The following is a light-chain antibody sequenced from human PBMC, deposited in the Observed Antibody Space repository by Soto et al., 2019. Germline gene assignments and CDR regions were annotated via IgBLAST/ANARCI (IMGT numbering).Light chain of an antibody. CDR3: RQHNSFPIT. V-gene: IGKV1-5*01. J-gene: IGKJ5*01. Sequence: DIQMTQSPFTLSASVGGKGHITCRASQSVSSWLAWYQQKPGKAPKLLIYDASTLESGVPSRFSGSRSGTEFTLTISSLQPEDSATYYCRQHNSFPITFGQGTRLEIK. CDR1: QSVSSW. CDR2: DAS.